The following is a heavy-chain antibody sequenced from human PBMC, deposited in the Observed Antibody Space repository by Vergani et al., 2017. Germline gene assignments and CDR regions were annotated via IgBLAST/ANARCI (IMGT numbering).Heavy chain of an antibody. Sequence: VQLVESGGGVVQPGRSLRLSCAASGFTFSSYAMSWVRQAPGKGLEWVSAISGSGGSTYYADSVKGRFTISRDNSKNTLYLQMNSLRAEDTAVYYCAKGVATTIFSGGVECPIDYWGQGTLVTVSS. CDR1: GFTFSSYA. CDR3: AKGVATTIFSGGVECPIDY. CDR2: ISGSGGST. D-gene: IGHD5-12*01. V-gene: IGHV3-23*04. J-gene: IGHJ4*02.